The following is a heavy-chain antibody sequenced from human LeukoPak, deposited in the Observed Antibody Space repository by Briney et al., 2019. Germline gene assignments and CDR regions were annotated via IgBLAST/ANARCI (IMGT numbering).Heavy chain of an antibody. D-gene: IGHD1-7*01. CDR3: ARDRITGTTGENWFDP. J-gene: IGHJ5*02. CDR1: GYTFTSYY. V-gene: IGHV1-46*01. CDR2: INPSGGST. Sequence: ASVKDSCKASGYTFTSYYMHWVRQAPGQGLEWMGIINPSGGSTSYAQKFQGRVTLTRDTSTSTVYMELSSLRSEHTAVYYCARDRITGTTGENWFDPWGQGTLVTVSS.